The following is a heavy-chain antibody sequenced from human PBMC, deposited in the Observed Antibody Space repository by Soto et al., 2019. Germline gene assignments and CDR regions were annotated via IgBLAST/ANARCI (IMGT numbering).Heavy chain of an antibody. D-gene: IGHD4-4*01. CDR1: GGSISSYY. CDR2: IYYSGST. CDR3: ARVVLSTDYYYYYYMDV. Sequence: SETLSLTCTVSGGSISSYYWSWIRQPPGKGLEWIGYIYYSGSTNYNPSLKSRVTISVDTSKNQFSLKLSSVTAADTAVYYCARVVLSTDYYYYYYMDVWGKGTTDTVSS. J-gene: IGHJ6*03. V-gene: IGHV4-59*01.